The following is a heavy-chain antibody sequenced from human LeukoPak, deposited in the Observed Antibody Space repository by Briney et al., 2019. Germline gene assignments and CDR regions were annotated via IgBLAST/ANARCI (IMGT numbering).Heavy chain of an antibody. D-gene: IGHD3-10*01. Sequence: ASVKVSCKASGYSFTSYYMHWVRQAPGQGLEWMGEINPSGGRTNYAQKFQGRVDMTRETSTSTVYMELSSLRSEDTAVYCCARANYSGSGSHYNPSFFDYWGQGTLVTVSS. V-gene: IGHV1-46*01. CDR1: GYSFTSYY. CDR3: ARANYSGSGSHYNPSFFDY. CDR2: INPSGGRT. J-gene: IGHJ4*02.